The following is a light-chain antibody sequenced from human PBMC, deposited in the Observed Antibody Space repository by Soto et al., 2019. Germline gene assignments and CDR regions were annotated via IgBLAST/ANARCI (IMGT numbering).Light chain of an antibody. CDR1: QSVSSSY. J-gene: IGKJ1*01. CDR2: GAS. V-gene: IGKV3-20*01. CDR3: QQYGSSPWT. Sequence: PGARASLSGRASQSVSSSYLAWYQQKPGQAPRLLIYGASSRATGIPDRFSGSGSGTDFTLTISRLEPEDFAVYYCQQYGSSPWTFGQGTKVDNK.